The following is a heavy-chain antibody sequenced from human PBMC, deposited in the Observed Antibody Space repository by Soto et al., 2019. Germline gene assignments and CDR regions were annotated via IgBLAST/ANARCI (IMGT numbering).Heavy chain of an antibody. CDR3: ARDPAIVVIPPTTPSYGMDV. D-gene: IGHD2-2*01. J-gene: IGHJ6*02. CDR1: GFTFRTYA. CDR2: ISYDGSNK. V-gene: IGHV3-30-3*01. Sequence: GSLRLSCAASGFTFRTYAMHWVRQAPGKGLEWVAVISYDGSNKFYADSVKGRFTISRDNSKNTLYLQMDSLRIEDTAVFYCARDPAIVVIPPTTPSYGMDVWGQGTTVTVSS.